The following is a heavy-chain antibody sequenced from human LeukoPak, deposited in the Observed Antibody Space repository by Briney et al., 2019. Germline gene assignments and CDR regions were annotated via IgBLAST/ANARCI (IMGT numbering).Heavy chain of an antibody. CDR3: VKDMSGDYGGTGDAFDI. Sequence: PGGSLRLSCAASGFTFSVHAMSWVRQAPGKGLEWVSGISGSGGGTNYADSVKGRFTISRDNSENTLYLQMNSLRAEDTAVYYCVKDMSGDYGGTGDAFDIWGQGTMVTVSS. CDR1: GFTFSVHA. CDR2: ISGSGGGT. D-gene: IGHD4-17*01. V-gene: IGHV3-23*01. J-gene: IGHJ3*02.